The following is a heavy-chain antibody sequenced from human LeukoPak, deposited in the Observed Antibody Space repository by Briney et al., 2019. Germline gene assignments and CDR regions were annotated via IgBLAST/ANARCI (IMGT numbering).Heavy chain of an antibody. CDR3: AKLLALVHRD. CDR1: RFTFSSYA. V-gene: IGHV3-23*01. D-gene: IGHD2-15*01. CDR2: ISGSGDDT. J-gene: IGHJ4*02. Sequence: PGGSLRLSCAASRFTFSSYAMSWVRQAPGKGLEWVSTISGSGDDTFYADSVKGRLTISRDNSKNTLYLQMNSLRADDTAVYYCAKLLALVHRDWGQGTLVTVSS.